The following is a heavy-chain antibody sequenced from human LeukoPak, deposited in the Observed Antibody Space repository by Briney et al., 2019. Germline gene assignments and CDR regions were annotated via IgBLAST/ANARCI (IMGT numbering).Heavy chain of an antibody. Sequence: GGSLRLSCAASGFTVSSNYMSWVRQAPGKGLEWVSVIYSGGSTYYADSVKGRFTISRDNSKNTLYLQMNSLRAEDTVVYYCARDDRITILGDWGQGTLVTVSS. V-gene: IGHV3-66*01. CDR3: ARDDRITILGD. CDR2: IYSGGST. J-gene: IGHJ4*02. CDR1: GFTVSSNY. D-gene: IGHD3-9*01.